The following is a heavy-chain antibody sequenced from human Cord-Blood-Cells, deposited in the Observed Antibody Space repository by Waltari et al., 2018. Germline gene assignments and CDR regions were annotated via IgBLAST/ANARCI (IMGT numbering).Heavy chain of an antibody. CDR3: ARGWGSDY. Sequence: QVQLQESGPGLVKPSETLSLTCTVSGGSISSYYWSWIRQPPGTGLEWIGYIYYSGSTNYNPSLKSRVTISVDTSKNQFSLKLSSVTAADTAVYYCARGWGSDYWGQGTLVTVSS. D-gene: IGHD7-27*01. CDR1: GGSISSYY. V-gene: IGHV4-59*01. J-gene: IGHJ4*02. CDR2: IYYSGST.